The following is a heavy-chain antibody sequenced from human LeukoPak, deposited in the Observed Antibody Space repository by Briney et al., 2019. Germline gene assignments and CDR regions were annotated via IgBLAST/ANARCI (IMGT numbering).Heavy chain of an antibody. CDR3: ARGASSGYYDSSGSGTLDP. D-gene: IGHD3-22*01. V-gene: IGHV4-59*01. Sequence: SETLFLTCTVSGGSISSYYWSWIRQPPGKGLEWIGYIYYSGSTNYNPSLKSRVTISVDTSKNQFSLKLSSVTAADTAVYYCARGASSGYYDSSGSGTLDPWGQGTLVTVSS. CDR1: GGSISSYY. CDR2: IYYSGST. J-gene: IGHJ5*02.